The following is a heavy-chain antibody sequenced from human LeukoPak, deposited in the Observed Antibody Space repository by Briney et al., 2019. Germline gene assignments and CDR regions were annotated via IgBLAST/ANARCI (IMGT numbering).Heavy chain of an antibody. J-gene: IGHJ5*02. V-gene: IGHV4-61*02. Sequence: PSETLSLTCTVSGGSISSGSYYWRWIRQPAGTGLEWIGRIYTSGSTNYNPSLKSRVTISVDTSKNQFSLKLSSVTAADTAVYHCARGAYGDCPWGQGTLVTVSS. CDR2: IYTSGST. CDR3: ARGAYGDCP. CDR1: GGSISSGSYY. D-gene: IGHD4-17*01.